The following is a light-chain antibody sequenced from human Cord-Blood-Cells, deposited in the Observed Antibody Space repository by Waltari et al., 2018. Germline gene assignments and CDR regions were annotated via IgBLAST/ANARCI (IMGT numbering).Light chain of an antibody. CDR1: QSISSW. J-gene: IGKJ1*01. V-gene: IGKV1-5*03. CDR3: QQYNSYSWT. Sequence: DIQMTQSPSTLSASVGDRVTITGRASQSISSWLAWYQQKPGKAPKLLIYKASSLESGVPSRCSGSGSGTEFTLTISSLQPDDFATYYCQQYNSYSWTFGQGTKVEIK. CDR2: KAS.